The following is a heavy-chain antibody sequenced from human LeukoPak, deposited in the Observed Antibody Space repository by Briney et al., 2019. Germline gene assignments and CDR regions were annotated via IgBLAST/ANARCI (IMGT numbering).Heavy chain of an antibody. D-gene: IGHD3-10*01. Sequence: GGSLRLSCAASGFTFNRYRMTWVRQAPGKGLEWVSTISGSGGSTYYADSVKGRFTISRDNSKNTLYLQMNSLRAEDTALYYCAKAPDYYGSGSGEAWGQGTLVTVSS. CDR3: AKAPDYYGSGSGEA. CDR2: ISGSGGST. CDR1: GFTFNRYR. J-gene: IGHJ5*02. V-gene: IGHV3-23*01.